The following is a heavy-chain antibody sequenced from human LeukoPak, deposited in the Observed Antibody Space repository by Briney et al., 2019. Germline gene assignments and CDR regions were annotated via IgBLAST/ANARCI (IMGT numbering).Heavy chain of an antibody. CDR1: GYTFTSYG. Sequence: ASVKVSCKTSGYTFTSYGLSWVRQAPGQGLEWMGWISTYNGDTNYAQKLQGRVTMTTDTSTSTAYMELRSLRSDDTAVYFCARDRDLDYWGQGTLVTVSS. D-gene: IGHD2-21*02. J-gene: IGHJ4*02. CDR3: ARDRDLDY. CDR2: ISTYNGDT. V-gene: IGHV1-18*01.